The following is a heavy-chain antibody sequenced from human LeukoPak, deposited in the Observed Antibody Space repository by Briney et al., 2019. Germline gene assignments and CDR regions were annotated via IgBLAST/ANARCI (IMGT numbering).Heavy chain of an antibody. D-gene: IGHD3-22*01. CDR2: ISYDGSNK. Sequence: GGSLRLSCAASGFTFSSYAMPWVRQAPGKGLEWVAVISYDGSNKYYADSVKGRFTISRDNSKNTLYLQMNSLRAEDTAVYYCARDGDYYDSSGYLDYWGQGTLVTVSS. CDR1: GFTFSSYA. J-gene: IGHJ4*02. CDR3: ARDGDYYDSSGYLDY. V-gene: IGHV3-30-3*01.